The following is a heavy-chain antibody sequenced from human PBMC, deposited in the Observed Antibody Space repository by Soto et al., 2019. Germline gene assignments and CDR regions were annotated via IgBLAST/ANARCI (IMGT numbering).Heavy chain of an antibody. CDR1: GFTFSSYA. Sequence: SLRLSCAASGFTFSSYAMHWVRQAAGEGLEWVAVISYDGSNKYFADSVKGRFTISRDNSKNTLYLQMNSLRAEDTAVYYCARIWFGELLRKKGISDAFDIWGQGTMVTVSS. V-gene: IGHV3-30-3*01. CDR3: ARIWFGELLRKKGISDAFDI. D-gene: IGHD3-10*01. J-gene: IGHJ3*02. CDR2: ISYDGSNK.